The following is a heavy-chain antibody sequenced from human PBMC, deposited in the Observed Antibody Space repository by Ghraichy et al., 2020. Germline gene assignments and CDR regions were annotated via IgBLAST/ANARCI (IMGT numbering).Heavy chain of an antibody. V-gene: IGHV3-15*01. J-gene: IGHJ4*02. CDR3: TTGGDSGYDGVH. Sequence: GESLNISCAASGLTFNNAWMSWVRQAPGKGLEWVGRIKSKTDGGTIDYAAPVKGRFSISRDDSKSTLHLQMNSLTNGDTGVYYCTTGGDSGYDGVHWGQGTLVTVSS. D-gene: IGHD5-12*01. CDR1: GLTFNNAW. CDR2: IKSKTDGGTI.